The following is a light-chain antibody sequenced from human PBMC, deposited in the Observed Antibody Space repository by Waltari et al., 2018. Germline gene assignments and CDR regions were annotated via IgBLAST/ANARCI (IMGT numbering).Light chain of an antibody. V-gene: IGKV3-20*01. J-gene: IGKJ1*01. CDR2: DAS. Sequence: EIVLTQSPGTLSLSPGDRATLSCRASQSVSRTLAWYQQKPSQAPRLLIYDASSRATGIPDRFSGSGSGTDFSLTISRLEPEDFAVYYCQKYGTLPATFGQGTKVEIK. CDR3: QKYGTLPAT. CDR1: QSVSRT.